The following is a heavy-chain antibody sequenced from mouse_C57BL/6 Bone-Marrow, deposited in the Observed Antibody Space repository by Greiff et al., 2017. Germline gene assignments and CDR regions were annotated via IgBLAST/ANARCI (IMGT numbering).Heavy chain of an antibody. CDR3: AIRSGDY. CDR2: ISSGSSTI. J-gene: IGHJ2*01. D-gene: IGHD1-1*01. CDR1: GFTFSDYG. V-gene: IGHV5-17*01. Sequence: EVKLEESGGGLVKPGGSLKLSCAASGFTFSDYGMHWVRQAPEKGLEWVAYISSGSSTIYYADTVKGRFTISRDNAKNTLFLQMTSLRSEDTAMYYCAIRSGDYWGQGTTLTVSS.